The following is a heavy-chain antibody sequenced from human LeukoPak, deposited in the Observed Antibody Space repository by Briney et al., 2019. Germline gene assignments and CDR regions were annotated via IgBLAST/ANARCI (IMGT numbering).Heavy chain of an antibody. CDR3: ERFSMIVALEGEES. CDR2: MNPNSGNT. V-gene: IGHV1-8*01. D-gene: IGHD3-22*01. Sequence: ASVKVSCKASGYTFTSYDINWVRQATGQGLEWMGWMNPNSGNTGYAQKFQGRVTMTRNTSISTAYMELSSLRSEDTAVYYCERFSMIVALEGEESWGQGTLVTVSS. CDR1: GYTFTSYD. J-gene: IGHJ4*02.